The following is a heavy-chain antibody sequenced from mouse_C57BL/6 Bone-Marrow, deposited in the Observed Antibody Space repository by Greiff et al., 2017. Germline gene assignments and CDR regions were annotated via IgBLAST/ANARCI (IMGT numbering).Heavy chain of an antibody. J-gene: IGHJ3*01. V-gene: IGHV5-17*01. CDR2: ISSGSSTI. CDR3: ADDYDWFAY. CDR1: GFTFSDYG. Sequence: EVQLVESGGGLVKPGGSLKLSCAASGFTFSDYGMHWVRQAPEKGLEWVAYISSGSSTIYYADTVKGRFTISRDNATNTLFLQMTSLGSEDTAMYYCADDYDWFAYWGQGTRVTVSA. D-gene: IGHD2-4*01.